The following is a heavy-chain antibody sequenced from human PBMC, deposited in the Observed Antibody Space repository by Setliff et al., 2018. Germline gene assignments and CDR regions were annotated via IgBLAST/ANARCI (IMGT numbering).Heavy chain of an antibody. CDR3: ARDGQSPLVEYYFDY. CDR1: GFDFKTHW. Sequence: GGSLRLSCAASGFDFKTHWMDWARQAPGKGLEWVANIKQDGSEKYYVDSVKGRFTISRDNAKNSLYLQMNSLRAEDTAVYYCARDGQSPLVEYYFDYWGQGTQVTVSS. CDR2: IKQDGSEK. J-gene: IGHJ4*02. V-gene: IGHV3-7*01.